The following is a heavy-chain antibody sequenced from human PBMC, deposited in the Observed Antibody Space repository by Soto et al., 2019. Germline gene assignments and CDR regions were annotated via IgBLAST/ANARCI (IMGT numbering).Heavy chain of an antibody. CDR2: IYYSGNT. CDR1: GDSLSSYY. Sequence: PSKTLSLTCTVDGDSLSSYYRSWIRQPPRKGMEWIGYIYYSGNTNYNPSLKRRVTIPVDTSKNQFTLKLSSVTAADTAVYYCACSFTIFGVSTVGGYYYYDTAVWGKGTPAPVSS. J-gene: IGHJ6*04. CDR3: ACSFTIFGVSTVGGYYYYDTAV. D-gene: IGHD3-3*01. V-gene: IGHV4-59*08.